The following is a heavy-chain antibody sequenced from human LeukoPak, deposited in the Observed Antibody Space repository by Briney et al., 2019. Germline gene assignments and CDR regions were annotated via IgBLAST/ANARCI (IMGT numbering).Heavy chain of an antibody. D-gene: IGHD2-8*02. CDR2: IRQDGDEK. J-gene: IGHJ2*01. CDR1: GFIFNSHW. V-gene: IGHV3-7*01. Sequence: GGSLRLSCAGSGFIFNSHWMTWVRQAPGMGLEWVGNIRQDGDEKFYADSVRGRFTISRDNAKNSLYLHLNSLRAEDTAIYYCARVRTEWYIDLWGRGTLVTVSP. CDR3: ARVRTEWYIDL.